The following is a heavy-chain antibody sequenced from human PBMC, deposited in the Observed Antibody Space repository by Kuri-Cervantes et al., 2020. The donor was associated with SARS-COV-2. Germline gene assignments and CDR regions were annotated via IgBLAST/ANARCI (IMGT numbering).Heavy chain of an antibody. J-gene: IGHJ5*02. Sequence: SETLSLTCAVSGGSISSGGYSWSWIRQPPGKGLEWIGYIYHSGSTYYNPSLKSRVTISVDRSKNQFSLKLSSVTAADTAVYYCARESIAGAGTGGFDPWGQGTLVTVSS. V-gene: IGHV4-30-2*01. D-gene: IGHD6-19*01. CDR3: ARESIAGAGTGGFDP. CDR2: IYHSGST. CDR1: GGSISSGGYS.